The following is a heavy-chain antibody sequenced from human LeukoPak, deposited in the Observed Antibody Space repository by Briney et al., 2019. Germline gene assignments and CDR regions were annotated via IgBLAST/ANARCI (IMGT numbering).Heavy chain of an antibody. J-gene: IGHJ6*02. V-gene: IGHV3-15*04. CDR2: TVSEIDGGTT. CDR3: TTDEDWNYARKDV. Sequence: GGSLRLSCAASGFTFNYAWMSWVRQVPGKGLEWVGQTVSEIDGGTTDYATPVKGRFTVSRDDSKSTLYLQMNSLKIEDTAVYYCTTDEDWNYARKDVWGQGATVIVSS. D-gene: IGHD1-7*01. CDR1: GFTFNYAW.